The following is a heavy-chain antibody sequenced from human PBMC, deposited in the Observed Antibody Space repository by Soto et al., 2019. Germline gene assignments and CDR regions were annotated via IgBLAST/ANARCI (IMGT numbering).Heavy chain of an antibody. V-gene: IGHV3-23*01. CDR3: AKLSKYGDDSDY. CDR2: ISGSGGST. CDR1: GFTFSGYA. J-gene: IGHJ4*02. Sequence: GGSLRLSCAASGFTFSGYAMSWVRQAPGKGLEWVSAISGSGGSTYYADSVKGRFTISRDNSKNTLYLQMNSLRAEDTAVYYCAKLSKYGDDSDYWGQGTLVTVSS. D-gene: IGHD4-17*01.